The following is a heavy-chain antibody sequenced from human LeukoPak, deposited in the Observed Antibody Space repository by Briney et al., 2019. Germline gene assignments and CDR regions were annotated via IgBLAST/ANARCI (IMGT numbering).Heavy chain of an antibody. Sequence: GGSLGVSPADRRYTFSSDAMSCVREGPGKRLERVSAISGSGGSIYYADSVKGRFTISRDNSKNTLYPQMNSLRAEDTAVYYCAKPLQLWLPRAPGYWGQGTLVTVSS. V-gene: IGHV3-23*01. D-gene: IGHD5-18*01. CDR1: RYTFSSDA. CDR3: AKPLQLWLPRAPGY. CDR2: ISGSGGSI. J-gene: IGHJ4*02.